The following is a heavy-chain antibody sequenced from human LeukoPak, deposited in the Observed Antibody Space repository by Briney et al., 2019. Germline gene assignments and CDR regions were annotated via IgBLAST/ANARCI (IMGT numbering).Heavy chain of an antibody. Sequence: PGGSLRLSCAASGFTFSSYSMNWVRQAPGKGLEWVSYISSSSSTIYYADSVKGRFTISRDNAKNSLYLQMNSLRAEDTAVYYCASPSYGGNTYYGMDVWGQGTTVTVSS. D-gene: IGHD4-23*01. V-gene: IGHV3-48*04. CDR2: ISSSSSTI. CDR1: GFTFSSYS. CDR3: ASPSYGGNTYYGMDV. J-gene: IGHJ6*02.